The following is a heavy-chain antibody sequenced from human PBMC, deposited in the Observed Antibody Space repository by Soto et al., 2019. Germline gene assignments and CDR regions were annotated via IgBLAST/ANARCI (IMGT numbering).Heavy chain of an antibody. D-gene: IGHD5-12*01. CDR3: AKVVRYSGYDPNPKYYDY. J-gene: IGHJ4*02. CDR2: ISGSGGST. CDR1: GFPFSSYA. V-gene: IGHV3-23*01. Sequence: GSLRLSCAASGFPFSSYAMSWVRQAPGKGLEWVSAISGSGGSTYYADSVKGRFTISRDNSKNTLYLQMNSLRAEDTAVYYCAKVVRYSGYDPNPKYYDYWGQGTLVTVSS.